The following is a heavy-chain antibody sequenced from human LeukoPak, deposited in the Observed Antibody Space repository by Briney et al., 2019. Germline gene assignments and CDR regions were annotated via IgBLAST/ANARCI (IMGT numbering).Heavy chain of an antibody. V-gene: IGHV4-34*01. D-gene: IGHD6-13*01. Sequence: SETLSLTCAVYGGSFSGYYWSWIRQPPGKGLEWIGEINHSGGTNYNPSLKSRVTISVDTSKNQFFLMLSSVTAADTAVYYCARGKRGYSSSWYDYWGQGTLVTVSS. CDR1: GGSFSGYY. J-gene: IGHJ4*02. CDR2: INHSGGT. CDR3: ARGKRGYSSSWYDY.